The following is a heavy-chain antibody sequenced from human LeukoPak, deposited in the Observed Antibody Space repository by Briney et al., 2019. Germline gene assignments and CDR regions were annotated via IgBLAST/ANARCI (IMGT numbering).Heavy chain of an antibody. CDR1: GGSISSYY. CDR3: ARDRGYSYGYDFDWFDP. J-gene: IGHJ5*02. CDR2: IYTSGST. Sequence: SETLSLTCTVSGGSISSYYWSWIRQPPGKGLEWIGYIYTSGSTNYNPSLKSRVTISVDTSKNQFSLELSSVTAADTAVYYCARDRGYSYGYDFDWFDPWGQGTLVTVSS. V-gene: IGHV4-4*09. D-gene: IGHD5-18*01.